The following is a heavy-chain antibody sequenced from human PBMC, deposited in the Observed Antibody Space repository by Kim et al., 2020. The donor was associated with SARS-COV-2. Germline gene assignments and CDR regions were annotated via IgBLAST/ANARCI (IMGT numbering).Heavy chain of an antibody. Sequence: GGSLRLSCAASGFTFSSYEMNWVRQAPGKGLEWVSYISSSGSTIYYADSVKGRFTISRDNAKNSLYLQMNSLRAEDTAVYYCAREGGIAAADYWGQGTLVTVSS. D-gene: IGHD6-13*01. CDR2: ISSSGSTI. CDR3: AREGGIAAADY. V-gene: IGHV3-48*03. J-gene: IGHJ4*02. CDR1: GFTFSSYE.